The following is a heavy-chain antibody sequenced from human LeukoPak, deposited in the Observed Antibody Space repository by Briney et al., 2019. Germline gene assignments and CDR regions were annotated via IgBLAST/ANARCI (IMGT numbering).Heavy chain of an antibody. CDR3: ARAGYGSGISYYYYMDV. CDR1: GGSISSYY. J-gene: IGHJ6*03. CDR2: IYYSGST. D-gene: IGHD3-10*01. Sequence: SETLSLTCTVSGGSISSYYWSWIRQPPGKGLEWIGYIYYSGSTNYNPSLKSRVTISVDTSKNQFSLKLSSVTAADTAVYYCARAGYGSGISYYYYMDVWGKGTTVTISS. V-gene: IGHV4-59*01.